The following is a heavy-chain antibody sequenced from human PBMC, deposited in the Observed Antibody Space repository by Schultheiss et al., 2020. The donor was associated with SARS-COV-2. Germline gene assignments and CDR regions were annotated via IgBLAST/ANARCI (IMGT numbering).Heavy chain of an antibody. CDR2: ISSSSTFI. V-gene: IGHV3-21*01. Sequence: GGSLRLSCAASGFTFSDYNMNWVRQAPGKGLEWVSSISSSSTFIHYADSVKGRFTISRDNAKNSLYLQMNNLRAEDTAVYYCARDFSFYNYDSSSQGGKGGQGTLVTVSS. J-gene: IGHJ4*02. D-gene: IGHD3-22*01. CDR1: GFTFSDYN. CDR3: ARDFSFYNYDSSSQGGK.